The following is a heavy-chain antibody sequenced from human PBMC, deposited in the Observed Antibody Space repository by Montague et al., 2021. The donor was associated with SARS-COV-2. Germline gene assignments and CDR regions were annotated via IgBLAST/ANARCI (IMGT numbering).Heavy chain of an antibody. J-gene: IGHJ4*02. CDR1: GGSFSTYY. CDR3: AGAQPRTIEF. Sequence: SETLSLTCTVSGGSFSTYYWTWIRQPPTKGLEWIGNVFLSGNINRNPSLKSRVSMSVDTSKNQFFLLLNSVTPADTAVYYCAGAQPRTIEFWGQGTLVTVSS. D-gene: IGHD1-14*01. CDR2: VFLSGNI. V-gene: IGHV4-59*01.